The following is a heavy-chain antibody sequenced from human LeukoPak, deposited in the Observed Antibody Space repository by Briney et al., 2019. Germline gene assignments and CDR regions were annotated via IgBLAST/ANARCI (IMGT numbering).Heavy chain of an antibody. V-gene: IGHV4-39*07. J-gene: IGHJ5*02. CDR3: ARGPSITIFGVVMYTWFDP. CDR1: GASISSSNYY. Sequence: SETLSLTCTVSGASISSSNYYWGWIRQPPGKGLEWIGSIDYSGGTYFSPSLRSRVTLSVDTSKNQFSLNLISVTAADTAVYYCARGPSITIFGVVMYTWFDPWGQGTPVSVSS. D-gene: IGHD3-3*01. CDR2: IDYSGGT.